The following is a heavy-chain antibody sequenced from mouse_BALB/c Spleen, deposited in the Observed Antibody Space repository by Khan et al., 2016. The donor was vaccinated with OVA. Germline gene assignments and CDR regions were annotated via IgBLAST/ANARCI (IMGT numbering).Heavy chain of an antibody. Sequence: IQLVQSGPELVKPGASVKISCKTSGYTFTEYTMHWVKQSHGKSLEWIGGIIPNNGGTNYNQKFMVKATLTVDKSSSTAYMELRSLTSEDSAVYYCARGAYYRYDGYFDVWGAGTTVTVSS. CDR1: GYTFTEYT. V-gene: IGHV1-18*01. D-gene: IGHD2-14*01. CDR2: IIPNNGGT. CDR3: ARGAYYRYDGYFDV. J-gene: IGHJ1*01.